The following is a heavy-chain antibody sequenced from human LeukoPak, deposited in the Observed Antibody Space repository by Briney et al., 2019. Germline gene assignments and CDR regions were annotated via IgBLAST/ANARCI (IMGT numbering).Heavy chain of an antibody. J-gene: IGHJ4*02. CDR1: GFTFSSHT. CDR2: ISSSSSYI. Sequence: KPGGSLRLSCAASGFTFSSHTMNWVRQAPGKGLEWVSSISSSSSYIYYADSVKGRFTISRDNAKNSLYLQMNNLRVEDTAVYYCAKRNKGGYSYGPIDYWGQGTLVSVSS. CDR3: AKRNKGGYSYGPIDY. D-gene: IGHD5-18*01. V-gene: IGHV3-21*04.